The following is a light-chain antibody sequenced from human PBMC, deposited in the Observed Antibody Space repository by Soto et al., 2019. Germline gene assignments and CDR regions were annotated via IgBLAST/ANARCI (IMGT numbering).Light chain of an antibody. CDR3: QVWASSAAV. CDR2: RDS. J-gene: IGLJ2*01. CDR1: NIGGKN. Sequence: SYELTQPLSVSVALGQTARITCGGNNIGGKNVHWYQQRPCQAPVLVIYRDSNRPSGIPERFSGSNSGDPATLTISGVQAGDEAAYYCQVWASSAAVFGGGTKLTVL. V-gene: IGLV3-9*01.